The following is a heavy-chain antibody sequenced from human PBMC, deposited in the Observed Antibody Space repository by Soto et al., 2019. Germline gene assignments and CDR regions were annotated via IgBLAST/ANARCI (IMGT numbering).Heavy chain of an antibody. CDR1: GGSFSGYY. CDR3: ATGSRGYSHGVDYYYYGMDV. CDR2: INHSGST. Sequence: SETLSLTCAVYGGSFSGYYWSWIRQPPGKGLEWIGEINHSGSTNYNPSLKSRVTISVDTSKNQFSLKLSSVSAADTAVYYCATGSRGYSHGVDYYYYGMDVWGQGTTVTVSS. V-gene: IGHV4-34*01. J-gene: IGHJ6*02. D-gene: IGHD5-18*01.